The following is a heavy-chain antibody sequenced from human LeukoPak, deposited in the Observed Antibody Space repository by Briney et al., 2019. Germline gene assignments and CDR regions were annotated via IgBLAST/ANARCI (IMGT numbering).Heavy chain of an antibody. Sequence: ASVKVSCKASGGTFSSYAISWVRQAPGQGLEWMGWISAHNGDTNYAQKLQGRVTMTTDTSTSTAYMELKSLRSDDTAVYYCARASISGYRGKNSDYWGQGTLVTVSS. CDR3: ARASISGYRGKNSDY. CDR1: GGTFSSYA. CDR2: ISAHNGDT. J-gene: IGHJ4*02. D-gene: IGHD6-13*01. V-gene: IGHV1-18*01.